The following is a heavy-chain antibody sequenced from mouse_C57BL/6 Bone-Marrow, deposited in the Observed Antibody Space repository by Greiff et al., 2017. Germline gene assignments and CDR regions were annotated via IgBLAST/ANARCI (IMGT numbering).Heavy chain of an antibody. J-gene: IGHJ3*01. CDR1: GYTFTSYW. D-gene: IGHD2-4*01. CDR3: ARFDYDCCRFAY. V-gene: IGHV1-64*01. Sequence: VQLQQSGAELVKPGASVKLSCKASGYTFTSYWMHWVKQRPGQGLEWIGMINPNSGSTNYNEKFKSKATLTVDKSSSPAYMQLSSLTSEDSAVYYCARFDYDCCRFAYWGQGTLVTVSA. CDR2: INPNSGST.